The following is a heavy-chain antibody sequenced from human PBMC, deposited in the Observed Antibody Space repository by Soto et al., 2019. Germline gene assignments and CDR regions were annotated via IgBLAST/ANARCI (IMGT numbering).Heavy chain of an antibody. Sequence: QGQLQQSGPGLVKPSQTLSLTCASSGDSVSSDITSWNWIRQSPSRGLEWLGRTYYRSKWFHDYVASVKSRITINPHTSKNQFSLEFNSMTLEDTAVYYCARVNAVDVGGQGTVVTVSS. CDR1: GDSVSSDITS. CDR2: TYYRSKWFH. J-gene: IGHJ3*01. CDR3: ARVNAVDV. V-gene: IGHV6-1*01. D-gene: IGHD2-21*01.